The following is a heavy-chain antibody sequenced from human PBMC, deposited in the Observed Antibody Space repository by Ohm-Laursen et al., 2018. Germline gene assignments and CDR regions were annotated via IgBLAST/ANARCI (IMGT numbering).Heavy chain of an antibody. CDR2: ISSSGSTI. J-gene: IGHJ4*02. CDR3: ARDPGYYFDY. CDR1: GFTFSSYE. V-gene: IGHV3-48*03. Sequence: GSLRLSCSASGFTFSSYEMNWVRQAPGKGLEWVSYISSSGSTIYYADSVKGRLTISRDNSKNSLYLQMNSLRAEDTAVYYCARDPGYYFDYWGQGTPVTVSS.